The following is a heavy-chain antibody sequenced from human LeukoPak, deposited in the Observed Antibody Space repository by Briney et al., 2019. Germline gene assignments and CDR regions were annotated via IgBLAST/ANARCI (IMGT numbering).Heavy chain of an antibody. D-gene: IGHD2-2*01. CDR2: ISNSGGST. Sequence: GGSLRLSCTVSGFTFSTYAMSWVRQAPGKGLEWVSAISNSGGSTYYADSVKGRFTISRDNAKNTLYLQMNSLRAEDTAVYYCARGQYQLLSDWFDPWGRGTLVTVSS. CDR1: GFTFSTYA. CDR3: ARGQYQLLSDWFDP. J-gene: IGHJ5*02. V-gene: IGHV3-23*01.